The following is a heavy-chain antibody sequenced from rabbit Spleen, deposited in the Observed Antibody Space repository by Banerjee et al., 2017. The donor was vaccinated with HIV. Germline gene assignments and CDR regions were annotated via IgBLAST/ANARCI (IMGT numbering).Heavy chain of an antibody. Sequence: QEQLVESGGGLVKPEGSLTLTCTASGFSFSGSYWICWVRQAPGKGLEWIACISTTSGNSGYASWAKGRFTISKTSSTTVTLQMTSLTAADTATYFCARNYVNAFDPWGPGTLVTVS. V-gene: IGHV1S45*01. CDR1: GFSFSGSYW. J-gene: IGHJ2*01. CDR2: ISTTSGNS. D-gene: IGHD1-1*01. CDR3: ARNYVNAFDP.